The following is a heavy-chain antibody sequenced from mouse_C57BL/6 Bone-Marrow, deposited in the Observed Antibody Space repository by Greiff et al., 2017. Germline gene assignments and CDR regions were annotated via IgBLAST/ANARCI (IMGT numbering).Heavy chain of an antibody. J-gene: IGHJ3*01. CDR1: EYDFPSHE. D-gene: IGHD2-4*01. CDR2: INSDGGST. V-gene: IGHV5-2*01. CDR3: ARPSTMRFAY. Sequence: DVKLQQSGGGLVQPGESLKLSCESNEYDFPSHEMSWVRQSPEQRLELVAAINSDGGSTYYPDTMEGRFIISRDNTNKTLYLQMSSLRSEDKSLDYCARPSTMRFAYWGQGTLVTVSA.